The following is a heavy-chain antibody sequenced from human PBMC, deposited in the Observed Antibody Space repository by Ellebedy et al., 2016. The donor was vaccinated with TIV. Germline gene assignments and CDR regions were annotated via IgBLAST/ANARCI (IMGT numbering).Heavy chain of an antibody. J-gene: IGHJ4*02. D-gene: IGHD3-9*01. V-gene: IGHV3-23*01. CDR3: AKDSPPASSPYFDWAKVFDY. CDR1: GFTFSNYY. Sequence: PGGSLRLSCEASGFTFSNYYMSWVRQTPGKGLEWVAVTSGSGGTTFYADSVKGRFSISRDNSKNTLYLQMNSLRGDDTAVYYCAKDSPPASSPYFDWAKVFDYWGQGTLVTVSP. CDR2: TSGSGGTT.